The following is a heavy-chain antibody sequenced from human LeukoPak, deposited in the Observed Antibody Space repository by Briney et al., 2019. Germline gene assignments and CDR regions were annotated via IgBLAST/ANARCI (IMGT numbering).Heavy chain of an antibody. CDR3: ARTTMVRGTYYMDV. V-gene: IGHV4-59*01. CDR2: IYYSGST. Sequence: PSETLSLTCTVSGGSISSYYWSWIRQPPGKGLEWIGYIYYSGSTNYNPSLKSRVTISVDTSKNQFSLKLSSVTAADTAVYYCARTTMVRGTYYMDVWGKGTTVTTSS. J-gene: IGHJ6*03. CDR1: GGSISSYY. D-gene: IGHD3-10*01.